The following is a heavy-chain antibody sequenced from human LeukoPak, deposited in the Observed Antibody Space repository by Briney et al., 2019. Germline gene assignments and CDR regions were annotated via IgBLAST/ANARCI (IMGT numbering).Heavy chain of an antibody. V-gene: IGHV1-69*05. D-gene: IGHD6-13*01. J-gene: IGHJ4*02. CDR2: IIPIFGTA. CDR1: GGTFSSYA. CDR3: ARPPQRYSSSWYPLGY. Sequence: ASVKVSCKASGGTFSSYAISWVRQAPGQGLEWMGGIIPIFGTANYAQKFQGRVTIPTDESTSTAYMELSSLRSEDTAVYYCARPPQRYSSSWYPLGYWGQGTLVTVSS.